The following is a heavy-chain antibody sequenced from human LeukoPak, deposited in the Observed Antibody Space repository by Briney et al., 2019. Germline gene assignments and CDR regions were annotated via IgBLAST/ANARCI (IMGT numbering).Heavy chain of an antibody. Sequence: SETLSLTCAVYGGSFSGYYWSWIRQPPGKGLEWIGEINHSGSTNYNPYLKSRVTISVDTSKNQFSLKLSSVTAADTAVYYCARVRRSAGRQWLGRINWFDPWGQGTLVTVSS. D-gene: IGHD6-19*01. V-gene: IGHV4-34*01. CDR3: ARVRRSAGRQWLGRINWFDP. CDR2: INHSGST. CDR1: GGSFSGYY. J-gene: IGHJ5*02.